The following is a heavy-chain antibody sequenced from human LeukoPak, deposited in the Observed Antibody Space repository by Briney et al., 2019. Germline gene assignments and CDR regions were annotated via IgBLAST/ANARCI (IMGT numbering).Heavy chain of an antibody. CDR1: GGSISSSDYY. J-gene: IGHJ5*02. CDR2: IYYSGTT. Sequence: PSETLSLTCTVSGGSISSSDYYWGWIRQPPGKGLEWIASIYYSGTTHYNPSHQSRVTMSVDTSKNQFSLKLSSVTAADTAVYYCARVSTYGSSWYDRNNWFDPWGQGTLVTVSS. D-gene: IGHD6-13*01. V-gene: IGHV4-39*01. CDR3: ARVSTYGSSWYDRNNWFDP.